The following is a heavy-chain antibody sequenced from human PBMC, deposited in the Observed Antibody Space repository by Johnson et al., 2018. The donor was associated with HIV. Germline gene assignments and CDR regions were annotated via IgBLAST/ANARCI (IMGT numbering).Heavy chain of an antibody. Sequence: QVQLVESGGGVVQPGRSLRLSCAASGFTFSSYAMHWVRQAPGKGLEWVAVISYDGSNKYYADSAKGRFPISRDIPKNTLYLQMNSLRAEDTAVYYCAGVDIVAPGLGAFDIWGQGTMVTVSS. CDR3: AGVDIVAPGLGAFDI. D-gene: IGHD5-12*01. V-gene: IGHV3-30*04. J-gene: IGHJ3*02. CDR1: GFTFSSYA. CDR2: ISYDGSNK.